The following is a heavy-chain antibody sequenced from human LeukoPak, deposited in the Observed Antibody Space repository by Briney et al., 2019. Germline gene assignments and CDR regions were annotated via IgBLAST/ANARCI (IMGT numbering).Heavy chain of an antibody. V-gene: IGHV1-18*01. CDR1: GYTFINYG. CDR3: VRAGDIVALAVAGAGYYYMDV. CDR2: ISAYNGNT. Sequence: ASVKVSCKASGYTFINYGISWVRQAPGQGLEWMGRISAYNGNTNYAQKLQGRVTMTTDTSTSTAYMELRSLRSDDTAVYYCVRAGDIVALAVAGAGYYYMDVWGKGTTVTVSS. D-gene: IGHD6-19*01. J-gene: IGHJ6*03.